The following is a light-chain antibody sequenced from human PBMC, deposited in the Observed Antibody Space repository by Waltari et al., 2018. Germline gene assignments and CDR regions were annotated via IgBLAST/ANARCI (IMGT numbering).Light chain of an antibody. CDR2: AAS. V-gene: IGKV1-17*01. Sequence: DIQMTQSPSSLSASAGHTVTITSTASQGISTNLKWYQQKPGKAPKRLIYAASSLESGVPSRFSGSGSGTDVTLTISSLQPEDFATYYCRKYNSHPWTFGQGTKVEIK. J-gene: IGKJ1*01. CDR3: RKYNSHPWT. CDR1: QGISTN.